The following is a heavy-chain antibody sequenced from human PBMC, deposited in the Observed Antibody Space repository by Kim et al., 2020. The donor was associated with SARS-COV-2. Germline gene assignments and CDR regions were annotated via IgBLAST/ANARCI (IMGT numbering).Heavy chain of an antibody. D-gene: IGHD3-10*01. CDR3: ARLTMVRGVIHY. Sequence: RYSPSFQGQVTISADKSISTAYLQWSSLKASDTAMYYCARLTMVRGVIHYWGQGTLVTVSS. J-gene: IGHJ4*02. V-gene: IGHV5-51*01.